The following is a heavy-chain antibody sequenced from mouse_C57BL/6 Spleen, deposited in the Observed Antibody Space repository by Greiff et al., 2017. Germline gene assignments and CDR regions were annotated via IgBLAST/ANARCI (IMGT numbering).Heavy chain of an antibody. CDR2: IWRGGST. V-gene: IGHV2-5*01. CDR3: AKNVYGSSWYFDV. D-gene: IGHD1-1*01. Sequence: VKLVESGPGLVQPSQSLSITCTVSGFSLTSYGVHWVRQSPGKGLEWLGVIWRGGSTDYNAAFMSRLSITKDNSKSQVFFKMNSLQADDTAIYYCAKNVYGSSWYFDVWGTGTTVTVSS. J-gene: IGHJ1*03. CDR1: GFSLTSYG.